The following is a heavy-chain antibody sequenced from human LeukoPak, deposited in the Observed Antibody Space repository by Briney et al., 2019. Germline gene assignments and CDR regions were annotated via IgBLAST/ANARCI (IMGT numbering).Heavy chain of an antibody. V-gene: IGHV3-23*01. J-gene: IGHJ4*02. CDR1: GFSFSNYA. CDR2: LRGNGET. CDR3: AKASRVSNADAVW. Sequence: PGGSLRLSCTGSGFSFSNYAMSWVRQAPARGPEWVSSLRGNGETFYADSVKGRCTLSRDDSRNTVYLQLNDLRAEDTAIYYCAKASRVSNADAVWWGQRTQVTVSS. D-gene: IGHD1-1*01.